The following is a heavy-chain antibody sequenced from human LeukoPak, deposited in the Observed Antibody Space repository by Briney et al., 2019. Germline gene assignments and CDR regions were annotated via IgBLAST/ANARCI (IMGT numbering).Heavy chain of an antibody. J-gene: IGHJ4*02. D-gene: IGHD3-10*01. Sequence: SVKVSCKASGGTFSSYAISWVRQAPGQGLVWMGGIIPIFGTANYAQKFQGRVTITADESTSTAYMELSSLRSEDTAVYYCARETYGSGSPLFDYWGQGTLVTVSS. V-gene: IGHV1-69*13. CDR2: IIPIFGTA. CDR3: ARETYGSGSPLFDY. CDR1: GGTFSSYA.